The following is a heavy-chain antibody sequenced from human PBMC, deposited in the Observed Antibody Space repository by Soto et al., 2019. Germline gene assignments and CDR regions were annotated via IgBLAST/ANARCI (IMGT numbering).Heavy chain of an antibody. Sequence: QVQLVESGGGVVQPGRSLRLSCAASGFTFSSYAMHWVRQAPGKGREWVAVISYDGSNKYYADSVKGRFTISRDNSKNTLYLQMNSLRAEDTAVYYCARGMQWLATCFDYWGQGTLVTVSS. CDR2: ISYDGSNK. J-gene: IGHJ4*02. V-gene: IGHV3-30-3*01. D-gene: IGHD6-19*01. CDR3: ARGMQWLATCFDY. CDR1: GFTFSSYA.